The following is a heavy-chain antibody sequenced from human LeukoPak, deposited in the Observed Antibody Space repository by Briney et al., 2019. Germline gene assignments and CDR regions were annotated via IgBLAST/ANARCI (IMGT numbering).Heavy chain of an antibody. CDR3: ARGDSSSWSSFDY. V-gene: IGHV3-21*01. D-gene: IGHD6-13*01. Sequence: PGGSLRLSCAASGFTFSSYSMNWVRQAPGKGLEWVSSISSSSSYIYYADSVKGRFTISRDNAKKSLYLQMNSLRAEDTAVYYCARGDSSSWSSFDYWGQGTLVTVSS. CDR1: GFTFSSYS. J-gene: IGHJ4*02. CDR2: ISSSSSYI.